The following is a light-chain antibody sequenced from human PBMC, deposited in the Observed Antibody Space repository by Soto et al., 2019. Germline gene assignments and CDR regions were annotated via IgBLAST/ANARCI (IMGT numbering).Light chain of an antibody. J-gene: IGLJ1*01. CDR2: EVT. CDR3: SSYADGYNQV. CDR1: SSDVGGYNY. Sequence: QSVLTQPPSASGSPGQSVTISCTGTSSDVGGYNYVSWYQQHPGKAPKLMIYEVTKRPSGVPDRFSGSKSGNTASLTVSGVQAEDEADYCCSSYADGYNQVFGNGTKVTVL. V-gene: IGLV2-8*01.